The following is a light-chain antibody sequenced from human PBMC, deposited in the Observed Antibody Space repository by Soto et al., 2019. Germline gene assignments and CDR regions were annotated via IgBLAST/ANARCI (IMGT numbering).Light chain of an antibody. CDR1: QSISNW. Sequence: DIQMTQSPSTLSASVGDRVTITCRASQSISNWLAWYQQKPGKAPKLLIYKASSLESGVPSRFSGSGSGTEFTLTICSLQPDDFATYYCQQYNSSFGQGTKLEIK. CDR2: KAS. V-gene: IGKV1-5*03. CDR3: QQYNSS. J-gene: IGKJ2*01.